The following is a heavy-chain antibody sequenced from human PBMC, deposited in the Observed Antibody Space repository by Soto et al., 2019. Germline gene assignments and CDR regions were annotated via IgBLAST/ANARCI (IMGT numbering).Heavy chain of an antibody. CDR2: ITTSSNYT. CDR3: ARGYFDY. J-gene: IGHJ4*02. CDR1: GFTFSSYT. V-gene: IGHV3-21*01. D-gene: IGHD3-10*01. Sequence: GGSLRLSCAASGFTFSSYTMNWVRQAPEKGLEWVSSITTSSNYTHYADSVKGRFTISRDNAKNSLYLQMNTLRAGDTAVYFCARGYFDYWGQGALVTVSS.